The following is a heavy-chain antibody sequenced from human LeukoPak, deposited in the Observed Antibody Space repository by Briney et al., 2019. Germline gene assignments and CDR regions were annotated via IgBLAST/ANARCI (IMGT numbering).Heavy chain of an antibody. CDR1: GGSFSGYY. D-gene: IGHD3-16*01. CDR2: INHSGST. CDR3: ARETSQKGAHYMDV. J-gene: IGHJ6*03. V-gene: IGHV4-34*01. Sequence: SETLSLTCTVYGGSFSGYYWSWIRQPPGKGLEWIGEINHSGSTNYNPSLKSRVTISVDTSKNQFSLKLSSVTAADTAVYYCARETSQKGAHYMDVWGKGTTVTISS.